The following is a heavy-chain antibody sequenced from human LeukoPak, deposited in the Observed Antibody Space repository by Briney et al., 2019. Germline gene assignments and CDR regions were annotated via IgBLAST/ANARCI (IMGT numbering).Heavy chain of an antibody. J-gene: IGHJ4*02. CDR2: INHSGST. CDR1: GGSFSGYY. D-gene: IGHD2-2*02. Sequence: PSETLSLTCAVYGGSFSGYYWSWIRQPPGKGLEWIGEINHSGSTNYNPSLKSRVTISVDTSKNQLSLKLSSVTAADTAVYYCARHRYCSSTSCYTPRPFDYWGQGTLVTVSS. V-gene: IGHV4-34*01. CDR3: ARHRYCSSTSCYTPRPFDY.